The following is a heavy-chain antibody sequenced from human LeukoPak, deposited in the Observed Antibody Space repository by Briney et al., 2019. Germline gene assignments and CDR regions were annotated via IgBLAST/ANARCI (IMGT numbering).Heavy chain of an antibody. D-gene: IGHD4-23*01. V-gene: IGHV4-4*07. J-gene: IGHJ4*02. CDR3: ATSNGGKIVPFDY. CDR1: GDSISLPY. Sequence: SETLSLTCTVSGDSISLPYMSWIRQTPEKGLEWIGRIDTRGSTDYNPSLESRVTMSVDTSKNQFSLKLSPVTAADTAAYYCATSNGGKIVPFDYWGQGTLVTVSS. CDR2: IDTRGST.